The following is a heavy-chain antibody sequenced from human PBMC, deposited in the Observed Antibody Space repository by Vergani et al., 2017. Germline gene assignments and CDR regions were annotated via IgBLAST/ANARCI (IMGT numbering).Heavy chain of an antibody. CDR3: ARGESDSRHYYASSGYYYGGHDAFDI. V-gene: IGHV3-21*01. CDR1: GFTFSSYS. CDR2: ISSSSSYI. J-gene: IGHJ3*02. Sequence: EVQLVESGGGLVKPGGSLRLSCAASGFTFSSYSMNWVRQAPGKGLEWVSSISSSSSYIYYADSVKGRFTISRDNAKNSLYLQMNRLRADDTAVYYCARGESDSRHYYASSGYYYGGHDAFDIWGQGTMVTVSS. D-gene: IGHD3-22*01.